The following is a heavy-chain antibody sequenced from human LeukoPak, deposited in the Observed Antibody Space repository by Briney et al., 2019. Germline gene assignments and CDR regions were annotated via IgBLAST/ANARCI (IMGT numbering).Heavy chain of an antibody. CDR3: ARDRYGSGIGYYMDV. J-gene: IGHJ6*03. CDR2: INPNSGGT. CDR1: GYTFTGYY. D-gene: IGHD3-10*01. Sequence: ASVKVSCKASGYTFTGYYMHWVRQAPGQGLEWMGWINPNSGGTNYAQKFQGRVTVTRDTSISTAYMELSRLRSDDTAVYYCARDRYGSGIGYYMDVWGKGTAVTVSS. V-gene: IGHV1-2*02.